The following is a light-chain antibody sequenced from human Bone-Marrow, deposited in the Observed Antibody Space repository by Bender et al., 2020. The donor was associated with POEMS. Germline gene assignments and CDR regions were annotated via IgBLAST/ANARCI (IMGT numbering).Light chain of an antibody. CDR1: SSDVGSYNL. J-gene: IGLJ2*01. V-gene: IGLV2-23*02. CDR3: SSYEGNNIFVV. Sequence: QSALTQPRSVSGSPGQSITISCTGTSSDVGSYNLVSWYQQHPGKAPKLMIYEVRRRPSGVPDRFSGSKSGNTASLTVAGLQSEDEGDYYCSSYEGNNIFVVFGGGTKLTVL. CDR2: EVR.